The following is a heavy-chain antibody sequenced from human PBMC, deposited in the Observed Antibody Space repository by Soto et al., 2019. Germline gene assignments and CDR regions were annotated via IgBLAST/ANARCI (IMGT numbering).Heavy chain of an antibody. CDR3: ARAPGYCSGGSCFFRGWFDP. CDR1: GGTFSSYA. D-gene: IGHD2-15*01. V-gene: IGHV1-69*12. CDR2: IIPIFGTA. Sequence: QVQLVQSGAEVKKPGSSVKVSCKASGGTFSSYAISWVRQAPGQGLEWMGGIIPIFGTANYAQKFQGRVTITADESTSTAYMELSRLRSEDTAVYYCARAPGYCSGGSCFFRGWFDPWGQGTLVTVSS. J-gene: IGHJ5*02.